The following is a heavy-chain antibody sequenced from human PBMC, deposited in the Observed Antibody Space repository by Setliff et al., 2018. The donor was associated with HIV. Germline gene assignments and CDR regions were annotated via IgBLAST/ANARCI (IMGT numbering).Heavy chain of an antibody. V-gene: IGHV4-39*01. CDR2: IYYSGNT. Sequence: SETLSLTCTVSGGSISSSSYYWGWIRQPPGKGLEWIGSIYYSGNTYYNPSLNSRVTISVDTSKNQFSLNLTSVTAADTAVYYCARSKTFYDFWGGYYTHGAFKIWGLGTMVTVSS. D-gene: IGHD3-3*01. CDR3: ARSKTFYDFWGGYYTHGAFKI. CDR1: GGSISSSSYY. J-gene: IGHJ3*02.